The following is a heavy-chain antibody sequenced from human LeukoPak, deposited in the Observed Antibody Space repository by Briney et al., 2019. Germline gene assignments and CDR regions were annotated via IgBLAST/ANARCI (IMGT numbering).Heavy chain of an antibody. D-gene: IGHD3-22*01. V-gene: IGHV3-33*08. CDR1: GFTFSSYG. CDR3: ARGGRLLPFDY. Sequence: GGSLRLSCAASGFTFSSYGMHWVRQAPGKGLEWVAVIWNDGSNKYYADSVKGRFTISRDNSKNTLHLQMNSLRAEDTAVYYCARGGRLLPFDYWGQGTLVTVSS. J-gene: IGHJ4*02. CDR2: IWNDGSNK.